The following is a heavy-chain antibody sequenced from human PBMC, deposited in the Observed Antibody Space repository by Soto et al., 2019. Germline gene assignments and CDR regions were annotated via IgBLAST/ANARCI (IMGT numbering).Heavy chain of an antibody. D-gene: IGHD3-3*01. J-gene: IGHJ3*02. CDR2: IYHSGST. CDR1: GGSISSSNW. Sequence: SETLSLTCAVSGGSISSSNWWSWVRQPPGKGLEWIGEIYHSGSTNYNPSLKSRVTISVDKSKNQFSLKLSSVTAADTAVYYCARHGGEAIFGVVIIAFDIWGQGTMVTVSS. CDR3: ARHGGEAIFGVVIIAFDI. V-gene: IGHV4-4*02.